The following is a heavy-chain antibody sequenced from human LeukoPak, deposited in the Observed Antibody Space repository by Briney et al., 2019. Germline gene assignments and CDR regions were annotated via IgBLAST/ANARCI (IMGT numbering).Heavy chain of an antibody. D-gene: IGHD3-16*01. CDR1: GYTFTSYD. CDR3: ARGLDLQGEANFDY. CDR2: MNPNSGNT. Sequence: ASVKVSCKASGYTFTSYDINWVRQATGQGLEWMGWMNPNSGNTGYAQKFQGRVTMTRNTSISTAYMELSSLRSEDTAAYYCARGLDLQGEANFDYWGQGTLVTVSS. V-gene: IGHV1-8*01. J-gene: IGHJ4*02.